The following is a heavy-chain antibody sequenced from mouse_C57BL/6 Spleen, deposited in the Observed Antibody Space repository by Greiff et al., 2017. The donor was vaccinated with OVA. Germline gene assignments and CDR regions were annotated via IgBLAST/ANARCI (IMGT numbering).Heavy chain of an antibody. CDR2: IHPNSGST. Sequence: VQLQQPGAELVKPGASVKLSCKASGYTFTSYWMHWVKQRPGQGLEWIGMIHPNSGSTNYNEKFKSKATLTVDKSSSTAYMQLSSLTSEDSAVYYCARRVYCYGSSYEGYFDYWGQGTTLTVSS. V-gene: IGHV1-64*01. J-gene: IGHJ2*01. D-gene: IGHD1-1*01. CDR3: ARRVYCYGSSYEGYFDY. CDR1: GYTFTSYW.